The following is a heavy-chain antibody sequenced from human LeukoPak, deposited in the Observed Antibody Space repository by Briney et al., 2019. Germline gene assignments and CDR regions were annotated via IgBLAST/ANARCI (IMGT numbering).Heavy chain of an antibody. V-gene: IGHV4-39*01. CDR2: IYYSGST. Sequence: SETLSLTCTVSGGSLSSSSYYWGWIRQPPGKGLEWIGSIYYSGSTYYNPSLKSRVTISVDTSKNQFSLKLSSVTAADTAVYYCARLRYSRPIDVDYWGQGTLVTVSS. CDR3: ARLRYSRPIDVDY. D-gene: IGHD2-21*01. CDR1: GGSLSSSSYY. J-gene: IGHJ4*02.